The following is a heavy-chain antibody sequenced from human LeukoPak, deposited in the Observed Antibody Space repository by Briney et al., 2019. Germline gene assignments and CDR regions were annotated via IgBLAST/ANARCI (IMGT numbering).Heavy chain of an antibody. CDR2: MFYSGST. D-gene: IGHD3-10*01. CDR1: GGSISSSSHY. CDR3: ASTGYYGVAEYFQH. V-gene: IGHV4-39*07. Sequence: SETLSLTCTVSGGSISSSSHYWGWIRQSPGKGLERIGSMFYSGSTYYNPSLKSRVTISVDTSKNQFSLKLSSVTAADTAVYYCASTGYYGVAEYFQHWGQGTLVTVSS. J-gene: IGHJ1*01.